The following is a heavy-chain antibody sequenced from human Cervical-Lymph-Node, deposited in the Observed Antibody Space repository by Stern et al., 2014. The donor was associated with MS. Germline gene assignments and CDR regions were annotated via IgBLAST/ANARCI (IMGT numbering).Heavy chain of an antibody. D-gene: IGHD4-17*01. CDR1: GFNFNNSA. CDR3: AAESPPGDHGAFDI. CDR2: IVVGRDKR. V-gene: IGHV1-58*01. J-gene: IGHJ3*02. Sequence: QLVESGPEVKKPGTSVRVSCKASGFNFNNSAVQWVRQARGQGLEWIGWIVVGRDKREEDRRLDERVTITRDLATSTGENELYSLRSEDTAVDYCAAESPPGDHGAFDIWGQGTWVTVSS.